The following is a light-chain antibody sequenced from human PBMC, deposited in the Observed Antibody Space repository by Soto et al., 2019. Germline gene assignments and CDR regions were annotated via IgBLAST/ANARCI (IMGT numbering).Light chain of an antibody. J-gene: IGKJ2*01. Sequence: DIQMTQAPSSLSASVGDRVTITCRASQSISSYLNWYQQKPGKAPKLLIYAASSLQSGVPSRFSGSGSGTDFTLTISSLQLEDFATYYCQQSYSTPPMYTFGQRTKLEIK. CDR3: QQSYSTPPMYT. V-gene: IGKV1-39*01. CDR2: AAS. CDR1: QSISSY.